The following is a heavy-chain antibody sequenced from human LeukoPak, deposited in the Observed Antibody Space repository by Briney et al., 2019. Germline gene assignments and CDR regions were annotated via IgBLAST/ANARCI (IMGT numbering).Heavy chain of an antibody. V-gene: IGHV1-46*01. D-gene: IGHD3-22*01. CDR1: GYTFTSYY. J-gene: IGHJ4*02. CDR2: INPSGGST. Sequence: ASVKVSCKASGYTFTSYYMHWVRQAPGQGLEWMGIINPSGGSTSYAQKFQGRVTMTRDTSTSTVYMELSSLRSEDTAVYYCARAHYYDSSGYPAPSDYWGQGTLVTVSS. CDR3: ARAHYYDSSGYPAPSDY.